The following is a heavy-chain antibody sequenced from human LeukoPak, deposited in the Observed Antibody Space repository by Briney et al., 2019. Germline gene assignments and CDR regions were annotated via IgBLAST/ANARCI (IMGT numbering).Heavy chain of an antibody. V-gene: IGHV3-48*01. J-gene: IGHJ4*02. Sequence: GGSLRLSCAASGFTFSSYSMIWVRQAPGKGVEWVSYISSISGTINYADSVKGRFTISGDNARNSLFLQMNSLRAEDTAVYYCARDHNYAFDYWGQGTLVTVSS. CDR2: ISSISGTI. CDR1: GFTFSSYS. CDR3: ARDHNYAFDY. D-gene: IGHD5-18*01.